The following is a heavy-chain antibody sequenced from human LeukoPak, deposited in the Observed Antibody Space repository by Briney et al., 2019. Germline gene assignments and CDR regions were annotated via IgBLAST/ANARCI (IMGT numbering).Heavy chain of an antibody. J-gene: IGHJ6*02. CDR1: GGSISTYY. CDR2: IYTSGST. V-gene: IGHV4-4*07. D-gene: IGHD5-24*01. Sequence: PSETLSLTCTVSGGSISTYYWSWIRQPAGTGLEWIGRIYTSGSTNYNPSLKSRVTISVDTSKNQFSLKLSSVTAADTAVYYCARGDGYSAYGMDVWGQGTTVTVSS. CDR3: ARGDGYSAYGMDV.